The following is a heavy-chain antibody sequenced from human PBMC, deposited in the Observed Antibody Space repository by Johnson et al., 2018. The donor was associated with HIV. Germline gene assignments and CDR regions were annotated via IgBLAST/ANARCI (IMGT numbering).Heavy chain of an antibody. CDR2: INWNGGST. Sequence: VQLVESGGSVVRPGGSLRLSCAASGFTFDNFAMSWVRQAPGKGLEWVSGINWNGGSTSYADSVKGRFTISRDNAKTSLYLQVNSLGAEDTALYYCASVSGGNDYGDYAGAFDIWGQGTMVTVSS. D-gene: IGHD4-17*01. V-gene: IGHV3-20*04. CDR1: GFTFDNFA. CDR3: ASVSGGNDYGDYAGAFDI. J-gene: IGHJ3*02.